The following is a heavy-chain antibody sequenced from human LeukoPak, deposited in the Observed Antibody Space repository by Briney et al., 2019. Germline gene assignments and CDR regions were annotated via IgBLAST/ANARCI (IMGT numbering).Heavy chain of an antibody. CDR3: AKDNYYDSSGYFDY. D-gene: IGHD3-22*01. Sequence: GGSLRLSCAASEFTFDDYAMPWVRQAPGKGLEWVSGISWNSGSIGYADSVKGRFTISRDNAKNSLYLQMNSLRAEDMALYYCAKDNYYDSSGYFDYWGQGTLVTVSS. V-gene: IGHV3-9*03. CDR2: ISWNSGSI. CDR1: EFTFDDYA. J-gene: IGHJ4*02.